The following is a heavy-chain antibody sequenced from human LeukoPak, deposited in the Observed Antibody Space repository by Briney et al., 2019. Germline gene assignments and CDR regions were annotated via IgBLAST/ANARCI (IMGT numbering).Heavy chain of an antibody. Sequence: ASVKVSCKASGYTFSNYDINRVRQATGQGLEWMGWMNPNSANTGYAQKFQGRVTMTRNTSINTAYMELSSLRSEDTAVYYCARGGTRYCTSTSCSDYYFYGMDVWGQGTTVTVSS. J-gene: IGHJ6*02. CDR1: GYTFSNYD. V-gene: IGHV1-8*01. CDR3: ARGGTRYCTSTSCSDYYFYGMDV. CDR2: MNPNSANT. D-gene: IGHD2-2*01.